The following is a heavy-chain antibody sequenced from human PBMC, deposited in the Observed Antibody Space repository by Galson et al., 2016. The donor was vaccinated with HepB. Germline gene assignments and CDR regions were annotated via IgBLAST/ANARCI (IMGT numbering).Heavy chain of an antibody. CDR2: ISGSDGRT. V-gene: IGHV3-23*01. CDR3: ARAAGDYGNDGFPNFDY. CDR1: GFTFSSYA. Sequence: SLRLSCAASGFTFSSYAMVWVRQAPGKGLEWISAISGSDGRTYYADPGKGRFTISRDNSKNTLFLQMNSLRDEDTAVYFCARAAGDYGNDGFPNFDYWGQGTLVTVS. J-gene: IGHJ4*02. D-gene: IGHD4-17*01.